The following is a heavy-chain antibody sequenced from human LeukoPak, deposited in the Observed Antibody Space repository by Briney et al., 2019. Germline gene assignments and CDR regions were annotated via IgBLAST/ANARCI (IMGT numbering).Heavy chain of an antibody. Sequence: PGGSLRLSCAASGFTFDDYGMSWVRQAPGKGLEWVSGINWNGGSTGYADSVKGRFTISRDNAKNSLYLQMNSLRAEDTALYYCARDLHYYYDSSGYRHGAFDIWGQGTMVTVSS. D-gene: IGHD3-22*01. J-gene: IGHJ3*02. CDR1: GFTFDDYG. CDR3: ARDLHYYYDSSGYRHGAFDI. V-gene: IGHV3-20*04. CDR2: INWNGGST.